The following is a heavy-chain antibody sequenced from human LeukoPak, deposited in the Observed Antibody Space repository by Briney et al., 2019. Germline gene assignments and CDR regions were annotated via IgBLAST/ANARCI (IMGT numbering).Heavy chain of an antibody. CDR1: GGSISSSSW. J-gene: IGHJ4*02. V-gene: IGHV4-4*02. CDR2: VYHSGST. D-gene: IGHD6-19*01. CDR3: ARGWTAVAGRGYYFDY. Sequence: SETLPLTCAVSGGSISSSSWWSWVRQPPGKGLEWIGEVYHSGSTNYNPSLKSRVTISVDKSKNQFSLKLSSVTAADTAVYYCARGWTAVAGRGYYFDYWGQGTLVTVPS.